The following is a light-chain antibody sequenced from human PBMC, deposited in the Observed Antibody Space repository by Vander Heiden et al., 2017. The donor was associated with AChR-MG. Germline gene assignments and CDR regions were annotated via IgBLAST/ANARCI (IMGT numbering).Light chain of an antibody. Sequence: SVLPQPPSVSAAPGPRVTISCTGSSSNIGAGYDVHWYQQLPGTAPKLLSYGNSNRPSGVPDRFSGSKSGTSASLAITGLQAEDEADYYCQSYDSSLSGSVFGGGTKLTVL. V-gene: IGLV1-40*01. CDR3: QSYDSSLSGSV. CDR1: SSNIGAGYD. CDR2: GNS. J-gene: IGLJ3*02.